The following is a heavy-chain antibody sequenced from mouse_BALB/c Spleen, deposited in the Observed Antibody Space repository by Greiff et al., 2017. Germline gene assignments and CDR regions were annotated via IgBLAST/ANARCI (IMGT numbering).Heavy chain of an antibody. V-gene: IGHV5-9-4*01. CDR3: AREGAY. J-gene: IGHJ3*01. Sequence: EVQVVESGGGLVKPGGSLKLSCAASGFTFSSYAMSWVRQSPEKRLEWVAEISSGGSYTYYPDTVTGRFTISRDTAKNTLYLEMSSLRSEDTAMYYCAREGAYGGQGTLVTVSA. CDR2: ISSGGSYT. CDR1: GFTFSSYA.